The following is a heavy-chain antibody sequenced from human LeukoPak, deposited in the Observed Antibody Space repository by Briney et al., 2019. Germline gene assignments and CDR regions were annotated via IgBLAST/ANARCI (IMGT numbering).Heavy chain of an antibody. V-gene: IGHV4-30-2*01. CDR1: GGSISSGGYS. CDR3: ARVLWFGELLPNWFDP. CDR2: IYHSGST. D-gene: IGHD3-10*01. J-gene: IGHJ5*02. Sequence: SETLSLTCAVSGGSISSGGYSWSWIRQLPGKGLEWIGYIYHSGSTYYNPSLKSRVTISVDRSKNQFSLKLSSVTAADTAVYYCARVLWFGELLPNWFDPWGQGTLVTVSS.